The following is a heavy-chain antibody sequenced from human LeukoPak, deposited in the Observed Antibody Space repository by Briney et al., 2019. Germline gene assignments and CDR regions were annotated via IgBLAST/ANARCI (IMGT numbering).Heavy chain of an antibody. CDR2: INHSGST. J-gene: IGHJ4*02. CDR3: ARGRGSRHPENDY. Sequence: SETLSLTCAVYGGSSSGYYWSWIRQPPGEGLEWIGEINHSGSTNYNPSLKSRVTISVDTSKNQFSLKLSSVTAADTAVYYCARGRGSRHPENDYWGQGTLVTVSS. CDR1: GGSSSGYY. D-gene: IGHD6-13*01. V-gene: IGHV4-34*01.